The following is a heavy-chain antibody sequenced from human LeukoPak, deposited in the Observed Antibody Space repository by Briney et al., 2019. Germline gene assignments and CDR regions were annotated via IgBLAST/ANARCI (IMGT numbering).Heavy chain of an antibody. CDR3: ARVDPGGAYDFWSGYYAPGAFYYYMDV. D-gene: IGHD3-3*01. V-gene: IGHV3-21*01. Sequence: PGGSLRLSCAASGFTFSSYSMNWVHQAPGKGLEWVSSISSSSSYIYYADSVKGRFTISRDNAKNSLYLQMNSLRAEDTAVYYCARVDPGGAYDFWSGYYAPGAFYYYMDVWGKGTTVTVSS. CDR1: GFTFSSYS. CDR2: ISSSSSYI. J-gene: IGHJ6*03.